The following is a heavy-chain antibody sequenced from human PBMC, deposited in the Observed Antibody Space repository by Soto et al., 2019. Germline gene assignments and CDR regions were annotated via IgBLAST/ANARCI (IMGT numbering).Heavy chain of an antibody. CDR1: GYSTTSGYY. CDR2: IYHSGST. Sequence: TSETLSLTCAVSGYSTTSGYYWGWIRQPPGKGLEWIGSIYHSGSTYYNPSLKSRVTVSVDTPKNQFSLNVASVNAADTAVYFCAGGRDYDYWGQGTLVTVSS. CDR3: AGGRDYDY. J-gene: IGHJ4*02. D-gene: IGHD1-26*01. V-gene: IGHV4-38-2*01.